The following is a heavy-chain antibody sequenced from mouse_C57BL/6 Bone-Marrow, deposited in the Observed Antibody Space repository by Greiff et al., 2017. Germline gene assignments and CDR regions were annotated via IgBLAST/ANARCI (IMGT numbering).Heavy chain of an antibody. CDR1: GYTFTSYG. CDR2: IYPRSGNT. V-gene: IGHV1-81*01. D-gene: IGHD2-2*01. J-gene: IGHJ4*01. CDR3: ARRGYLYAMDY. Sequence: VQLQQSGAELARPGASVKLSCKASGYTFTSYGISWVKQRPGQGLEWIGEIYPRSGNTYYNEKFKGKATLTADKSSSTAYMELRSLTSEDAAVYFCARRGYLYAMDYWGQGTSVTVSS.